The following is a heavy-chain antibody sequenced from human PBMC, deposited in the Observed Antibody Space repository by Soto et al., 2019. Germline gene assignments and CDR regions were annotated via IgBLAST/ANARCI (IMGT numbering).Heavy chain of an antibody. J-gene: IGHJ4*02. CDR1: GGSISPYY. D-gene: IGHD3-10*01. Sequence: PSETLSLTCTVSGGSISPYYWGWIRQPPGMGLEWIGYMYYSGSTNYNPSLKSRVTMSVDTSKNQFSLKLNSVTAADTAVYYCAREGTGRYGSGPFHYWGQGTLVTVSS. CDR2: MYYSGST. V-gene: IGHV4-59*12. CDR3: AREGTGRYGSGPFHY.